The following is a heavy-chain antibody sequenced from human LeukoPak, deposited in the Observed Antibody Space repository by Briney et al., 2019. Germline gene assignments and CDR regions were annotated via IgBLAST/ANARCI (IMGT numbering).Heavy chain of an antibody. CDR1: GFTFSSYA. Sequence: GGSLRLSCAASGFTFSSYAMSWVRQAPGKGLEWVSAISGSGGSTYYADSVKGRFTISRDNSKNTLYLQMNSLRAEDTAVYYCAKHRGSSFIYSVDSWGQGTLVTVSS. V-gene: IGHV3-23*01. CDR2: ISGSGGST. J-gene: IGHJ4*02. D-gene: IGHD6-6*01. CDR3: AKHRGSSFIYSVDS.